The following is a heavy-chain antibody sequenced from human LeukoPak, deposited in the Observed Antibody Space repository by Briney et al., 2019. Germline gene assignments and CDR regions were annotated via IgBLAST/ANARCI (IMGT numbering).Heavy chain of an antibody. Sequence: GGSLRLSCVASGFTFSSYAMSWVRQAPGKGLEWVSTIGGSGDNTYYADSVKGRFTISRDISKNTQYLQMNSLRAEDTAIYYCATYRRGYHDSSESYYFDYWGQGTLVTVSS. CDR3: ATYRRGYHDSSESYYFDY. J-gene: IGHJ4*02. V-gene: IGHV3-23*01. CDR2: IGGSGDNT. CDR1: GFTFSSYA. D-gene: IGHD3-22*01.